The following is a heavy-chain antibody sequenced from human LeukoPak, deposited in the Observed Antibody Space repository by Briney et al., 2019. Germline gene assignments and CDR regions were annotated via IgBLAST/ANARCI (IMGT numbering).Heavy chain of an antibody. V-gene: IGHV3-7*03. CDR3: AKGKRYPDY. CDR1: GFTFSESW. D-gene: IGHD1-1*01. CDR2: LNLDGSDK. J-gene: IGHJ4*02. Sequence: PGGSLRLSCVVSGFTFSESWMSRVRQAPGKGLGWVASLNLDGSDKYYVDSVKGRFTISRDNAKNSLYLQMDSLRVEDTAVYYCAKGKRYPDYWGQGTLVTVSS.